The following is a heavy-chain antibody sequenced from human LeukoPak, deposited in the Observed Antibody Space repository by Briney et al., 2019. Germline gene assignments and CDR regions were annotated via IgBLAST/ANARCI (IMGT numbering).Heavy chain of an antibody. CDR2: IYTSGNT. D-gene: IGHD3-9*01. J-gene: IGHJ6*04. CDR1: GGSISSGSYY. V-gene: IGHV4-61*02. Sequence: SETLSLTCTVSGGSISSGSYYWSWIRQRAGKGLEWIGRIYTSGNTNYNPSLKSRFTISVDTSKNQFSLKLSSVTAADTAVYYCARDRYFDPGRMDVWGKGTTVTISS. CDR3: ARDRYFDPGRMDV.